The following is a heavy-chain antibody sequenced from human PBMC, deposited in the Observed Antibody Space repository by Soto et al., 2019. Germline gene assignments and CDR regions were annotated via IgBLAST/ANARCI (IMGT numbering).Heavy chain of an antibody. J-gene: IGHJ4*02. Sequence: ETLSLTCNVSGGSIDRSNYYWDWLRQTPGKGLEWIGTTYYNGNAYYNPSLRSRVSMSVDTSKNQFSLKLVSVTAADTAVYYCAIHFVAVVLKGWGYWGQGTLVTVSS. CDR1: GGSIDRSNYY. CDR2: TYYNGNA. V-gene: IGHV4-39*01. CDR3: AIHFVAVVLKGWGY. D-gene: IGHD1-26*01.